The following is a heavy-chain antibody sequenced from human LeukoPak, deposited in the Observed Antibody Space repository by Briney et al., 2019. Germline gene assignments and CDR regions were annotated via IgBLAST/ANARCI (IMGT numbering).Heavy chain of an antibody. D-gene: IGHD2-15*01. CDR1: GFIFSSYS. CDR2: ISSSSSYI. V-gene: IGHV3-21*01. J-gene: IGHJ4*02. Sequence: KTGGSLRLSCAASGFIFSSYSMNWVRQAPGKGLEWVSSISSSSSYIYYADSVKGRFTTSRDNAKNSLYLQMNSLRAEDTAVYYCARGSYCSGGSCFDYWGQGTLVTVSS. CDR3: ARGSYCSGGSCFDY.